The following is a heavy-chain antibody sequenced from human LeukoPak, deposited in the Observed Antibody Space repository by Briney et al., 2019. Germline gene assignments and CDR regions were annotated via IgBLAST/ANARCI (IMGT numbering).Heavy chain of an antibody. CDR1: GFTVSNNY. CDR3: AIGSYCSGGSCYPLFDY. Sequence: TGGSLRLSCATSGFTVSNNYMNWVRQAPGKGLEWVSGIYGDGSTYYTDSVKGRFTISRDSSKNTLYLQMDSLRAEDTAVYYCAIGSYCSGGSCYPLFDYWGRGTLVTVSS. V-gene: IGHV3-53*01. D-gene: IGHD2-15*01. J-gene: IGHJ4*02. CDR2: IYGDGST.